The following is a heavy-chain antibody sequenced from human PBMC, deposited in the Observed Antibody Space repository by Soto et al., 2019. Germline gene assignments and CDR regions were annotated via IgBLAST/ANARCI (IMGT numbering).Heavy chain of an antibody. Sequence: DVQLLESGGGLVQPGGSLRLSCAASGFTFNAYAMTWVRQAPGKGLEWVAAIGGSGGNRYYAGSVRGRFTISRDNSKDTVDLEMNSVRVEDTAVYYFARVAADYINAVDHWGQGILVSVSS. J-gene: IGHJ4*02. V-gene: IGHV3-23*01. CDR3: ARVAADYINAVDH. CDR1: GFTFNAYA. D-gene: IGHD4-4*01. CDR2: IGGSGGNR.